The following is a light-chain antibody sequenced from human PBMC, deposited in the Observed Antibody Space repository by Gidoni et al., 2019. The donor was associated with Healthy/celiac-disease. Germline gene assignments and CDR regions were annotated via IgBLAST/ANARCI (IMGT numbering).Light chain of an antibody. CDR2: DAS. J-gene: IGKJ4*01. V-gene: IGKV3-11*01. CDR3: QQSSNWPVT. CDR1: QSVSSY. Sequence: DIVLTQSPATLSLSPGERATLSCMASQSVSSYLAWYPHKPGQVPRLLIYDASNRATGIPARFSGSGSGTDLTLTISSLEPEDFAVYYCQQSSNWPVTFXGXTKVEIK.